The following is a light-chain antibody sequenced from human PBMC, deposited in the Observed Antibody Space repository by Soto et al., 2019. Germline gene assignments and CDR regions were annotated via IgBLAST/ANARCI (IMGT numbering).Light chain of an antibody. Sequence: AIQMTQSPSCLSASVGDIVTISCRASQGIGNALGWYQQKPGKPPKVLIYGASNLQSGVPPRFSGSGSGTAFTLTISSLQPDDFATYYCQNYNSYSEEFGQGTKVDIK. V-gene: IGKV1-6*01. CDR3: QNYNSYSEE. J-gene: IGKJ1*01. CDR1: QGIGNA. CDR2: GAS.